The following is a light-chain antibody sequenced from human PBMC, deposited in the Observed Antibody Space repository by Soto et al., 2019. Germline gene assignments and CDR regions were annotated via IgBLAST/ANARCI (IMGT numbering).Light chain of an antibody. V-gene: IGKV1-39*01. J-gene: IGKJ5*01. CDR3: QQSYSTPR. CDR2: GAS. Sequence: DIQMTQSPSSLSASVGDRVTITCRASQTITSFLNWYQQKPGKAPKLLIYGASSLQSGVPSRFSGGGSGTDFTLTISSLQPEDFATYYCQQSYSTPRFGQGTLLEI. CDR1: QTITSF.